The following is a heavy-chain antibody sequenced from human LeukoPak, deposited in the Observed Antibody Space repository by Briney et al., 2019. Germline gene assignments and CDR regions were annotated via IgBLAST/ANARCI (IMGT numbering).Heavy chain of an antibody. CDR1: GFTFSSYA. CDR3: VKSLKDGSGSYYNGDLDY. Sequence: PGGSLRLSCAASGFTFSSYAMHWVCQAPGKGLEYVSAICSNGGSTYYADSVKGRFTISRDNSKNPLYLQMSSLRAEDTAVYYCVKSLKDGSGSYYNGDLDYWGQGTLVTVSS. V-gene: IGHV3-64D*09. J-gene: IGHJ4*02. CDR2: ICSNGGST. D-gene: IGHD3-10*01.